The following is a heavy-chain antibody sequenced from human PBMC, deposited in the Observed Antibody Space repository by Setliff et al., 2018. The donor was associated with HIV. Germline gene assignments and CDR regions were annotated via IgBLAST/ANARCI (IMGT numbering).Heavy chain of an antibody. CDR1: GYTFTSYA. V-gene: IGHV7-4-1*02. CDR3: ARGLYGDYGGDLNWLDP. D-gene: IGHD4-17*01. CDR2: INANSGSP. Sequence: ASVKVSCKASGYTFTSYAMNWVRQAPGQGLEWMGWINANSGSPTYAQAFTGRFFFSVDTAVATAYLQINNLKTEDTAVYFCARGLYGDYGGDLNWLDPWGHGTQVTVSS. J-gene: IGHJ5*02.